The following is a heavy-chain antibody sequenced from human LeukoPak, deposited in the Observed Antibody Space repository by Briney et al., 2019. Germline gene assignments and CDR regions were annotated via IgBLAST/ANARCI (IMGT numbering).Heavy chain of an antibody. Sequence: SETLSLTCTVSGDSINGYYWSWIRQPPGKGLEWIGFIYSGGSTNYNPSLKSRVTMSVDTSKNQFSLKLRSVTAADTAMYFCARSYRGAYSPWGQGTLVTVSS. D-gene: IGHD1-26*01. J-gene: IGHJ5*02. CDR3: ARSYRGAYSP. CDR2: IYSGGST. V-gene: IGHV4-59*08. CDR1: GDSINGYY.